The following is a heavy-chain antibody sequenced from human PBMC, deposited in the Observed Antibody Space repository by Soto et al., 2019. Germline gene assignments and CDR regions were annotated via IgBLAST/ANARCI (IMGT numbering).Heavy chain of an antibody. D-gene: IGHD2-21*02. CDR2: ISWNSGSI. CDR3: AKHKREVVTAAFHI. CDR1: GFTFDGYA. J-gene: IGHJ3*02. Sequence: GGSLRLSCAASGFTFDGYAMHWVRQAPGKGLEWVSGISWNSGSIGYADSVEGRFTISRDNAKNSLYLQMNSLRAEDTALYYCAKHKREVVTAAFHIWGQGTMVTV. V-gene: IGHV3-9*01.